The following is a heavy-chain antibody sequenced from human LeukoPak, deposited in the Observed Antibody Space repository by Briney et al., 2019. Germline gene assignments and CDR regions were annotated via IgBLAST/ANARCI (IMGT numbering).Heavy chain of an antibody. CDR3: AKTYYDILTGYGGPYYMDV. CDR2: IYYSGST. CDR1: GGSISSYY. Sequence: PSETLSLTCTVSGGSISSYYWSWIRQPPGKGLEWIGYIYYSGSTNYNPSLKSRVTISVDTSKNQFSLKLSFVTAADTAVYYCAKTYYDILTGYGGPYYMDVWGKGTTVTVSS. D-gene: IGHD3-9*01. V-gene: IGHV4-59*01. J-gene: IGHJ6*03.